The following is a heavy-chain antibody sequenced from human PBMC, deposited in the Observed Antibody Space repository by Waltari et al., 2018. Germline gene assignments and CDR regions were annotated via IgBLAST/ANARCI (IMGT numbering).Heavy chain of an antibody. D-gene: IGHD1-26*01. Sequence: EVQLLHSGDQVTNTGAKVKISCQVSVYPFTHYYMQWLQLPPGKGLEWMGLVDPEDGETIYAEKFQGRVTITADTSTDTAYMELSSLRSEDTAVYYCATDPYSGSPGAFDIWGQGTMVTVSS. CDR1: VYPFTHYY. V-gene: IGHV1-69-2*01. CDR2: VDPEDGET. J-gene: IGHJ3*02. CDR3: ATDPYSGSPGAFDI.